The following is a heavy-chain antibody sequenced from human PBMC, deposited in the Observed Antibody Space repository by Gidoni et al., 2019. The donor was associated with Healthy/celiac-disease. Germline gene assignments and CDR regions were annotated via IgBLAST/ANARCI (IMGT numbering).Heavy chain of an antibody. D-gene: IGHD2-2*02. CDR2: ISAYNGNT. CDR3: ARDGCSSTSCYTYYYYYGMDV. CDR1: GYTFTSYG. Sequence: QVQLVQSGAEVKKPGASVKVSCKASGYTFTSYGISWVRQAPGQGLEWMGWISAYNGNTNYAQKLQGRVTMTTDTSTSTAYMELRSLRSDDTAVYYCARDGCSSTSCYTYYYYYGMDVWGQGTTVTVSS. J-gene: IGHJ6*02. V-gene: IGHV1-18*04.